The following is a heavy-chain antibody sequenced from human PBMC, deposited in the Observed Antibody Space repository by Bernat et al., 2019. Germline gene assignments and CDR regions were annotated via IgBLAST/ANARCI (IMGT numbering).Heavy chain of an antibody. CDR2: IRSKANSYAT. Sequence: VQLVESGGGVVQPGRSLKLSCAASGFTFSGSAMHWVRQASGKGLEWVGRIRSKANSYATAYAASVKGRFTISRDDSKNTAYLQMNSLKTEDTAVYYCTRQLVVVAAQNYYYYGMDVWGQGTTVTVSS. J-gene: IGHJ6*02. CDR1: GFTFSGSA. D-gene: IGHD2-15*01. V-gene: IGHV3-73*01. CDR3: TRQLVVVAAQNYYYYGMDV.